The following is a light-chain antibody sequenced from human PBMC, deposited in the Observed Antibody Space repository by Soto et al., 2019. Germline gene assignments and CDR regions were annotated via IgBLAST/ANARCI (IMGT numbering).Light chain of an antibody. CDR2: KAS. Sequence: DIQMTQSPSTLSGPIGDRVTITCRASQTISSWLAWYQQKPGKAPKLLIYKASTLKSGVPSRFSGSGSGTEFTLTISSLQPDDFATYYCQQYNSYSTFGQGTKVDIK. V-gene: IGKV1-5*03. J-gene: IGKJ1*01. CDR3: QQYNSYST. CDR1: QTISSW.